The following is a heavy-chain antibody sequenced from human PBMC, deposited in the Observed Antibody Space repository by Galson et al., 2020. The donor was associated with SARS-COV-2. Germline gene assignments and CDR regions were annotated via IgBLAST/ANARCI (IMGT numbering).Heavy chain of an antibody. CDR3: ARPYSGSYYSYFDY. V-gene: IGHV3-30-3*01. CDR1: GFTFSSYA. Sequence: PGGSLRLSCSASGFTFSSYAMHWVLQAPGKGLEWVAVISYDGSNKYYADSVKGRFTISRDNSKNTLYLQMNSLRAEDTAVYYCARPYSGSYYSYFDYWGQGTLVTVSS. J-gene: IGHJ4*02. CDR2: ISYDGSNK. D-gene: IGHD1-26*01.